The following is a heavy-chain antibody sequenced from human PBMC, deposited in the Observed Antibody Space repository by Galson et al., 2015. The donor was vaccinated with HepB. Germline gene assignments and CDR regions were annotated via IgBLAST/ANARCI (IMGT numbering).Heavy chain of an antibody. J-gene: IGHJ5*02. D-gene: IGHD3-22*01. Sequence: SVKVSCKASGYTFTSYDINWVRQATGQGLEWMGWMNPNSGNTGYAQKFQGRVTMTRNTSISTAYMELSSLRSEGTAVYYCATSTGSSGYYPNWFDPWGQGTLVTVSS. CDR3: ATSTGSSGYYPNWFDP. CDR1: GYTFTSYD. V-gene: IGHV1-8*01. CDR2: MNPNSGNT.